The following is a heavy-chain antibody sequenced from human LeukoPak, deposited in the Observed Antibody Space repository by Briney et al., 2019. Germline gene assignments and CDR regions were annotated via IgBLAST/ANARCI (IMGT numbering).Heavy chain of an antibody. J-gene: IGHJ4*02. V-gene: IGHV3-23*01. CDR3: ARDLGGSY. Sequence: GGSLRLSCAASGFTFSTYAMSWVRQAPGKGLEWVSTISDSGANTYYADSVRGRFTISRDHSKNTLYLQMNSLRADDTAVYYCARDLGGSYWGQGTLVTVSS. CDR1: GFTFSTYA. CDR2: ISDSGANT. D-gene: IGHD3-16*01.